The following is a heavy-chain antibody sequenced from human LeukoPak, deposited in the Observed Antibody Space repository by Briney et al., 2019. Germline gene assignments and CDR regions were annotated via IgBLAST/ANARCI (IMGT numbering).Heavy chain of an antibody. V-gene: IGHV3-23*01. CDR3: AKALSQQLVRYSQE. CDR2: INGSGDST. Sequence: GSLRLSCSASGFTFNSYAMTWVRQAPGKGLEWVSAINGSGDSTYYADSVKGRFTISRDNSKNTLYLQMNSLRAEDTAVYYCAKALSQQLVRYSQEWGQGTLVTVSS. J-gene: IGHJ1*01. D-gene: IGHD6-13*01. CDR1: GFTFNSYA.